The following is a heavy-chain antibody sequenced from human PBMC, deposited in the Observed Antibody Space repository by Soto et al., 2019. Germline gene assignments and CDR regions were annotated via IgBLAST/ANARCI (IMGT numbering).Heavy chain of an antibody. D-gene: IGHD3-16*01. CDR2: ISSSSYI. CDR1: GFTFSSYS. J-gene: IGHJ3*02. V-gene: IGHV3-21*01. CDR3: ASVYVWNAFDI. Sequence: GGSLRLSCAASGFTFSSYSMNWVRQAPGKGLEWVSSISSSSYIYYADSVKGRFTISRDNAKNSLYLQMNSLRAEDTAVYYCASVYVWNAFDIWGQGTMVTVSS.